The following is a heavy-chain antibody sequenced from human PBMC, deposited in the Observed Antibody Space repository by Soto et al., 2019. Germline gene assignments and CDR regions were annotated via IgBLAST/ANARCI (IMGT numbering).Heavy chain of an antibody. CDR3: ARDRQYTFDY. V-gene: IGHV4-34*01. CDR2: VSHSGGT. J-gene: IGHJ4*02. Sequence: SETLSLTCVVYGGSFRGYYWSWIRQSPGKGLEWIGEVSHSGGTNYNPSLKSRVTISIDTSKSQFSLKVNSVTAADTAVYYCARDRQYTFDYWGQGTLVTVSS. CDR1: GGSFRGYY. D-gene: IGHD4-4*01.